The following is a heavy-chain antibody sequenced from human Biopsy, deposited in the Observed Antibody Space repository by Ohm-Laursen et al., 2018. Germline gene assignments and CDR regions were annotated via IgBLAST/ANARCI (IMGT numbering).Heavy chain of an antibody. Sequence: GTLSLTCTVSGGSVSSNVAYWAWIRQPPGKGLESIGGIFYSGFTYYNPSLQNRFTMSEDTSKNQFSPTLTSVTAADTAVYYCARHPTGFWFDPWGQGTLVIVSS. CDR3: ARHPTGFWFDP. CDR1: GGSVSSNVAY. V-gene: IGHV4-39*01. J-gene: IGHJ5*02. CDR2: IFYSGFT.